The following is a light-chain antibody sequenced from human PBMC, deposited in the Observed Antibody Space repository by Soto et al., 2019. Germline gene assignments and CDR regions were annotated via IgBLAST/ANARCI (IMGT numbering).Light chain of an antibody. CDR2: EVS. J-gene: IGLJ1*01. CDR3: YSYAGSSTCV. CDR1: SSDVGSYNL. V-gene: IGLV2-23*02. Sequence: QSVLTQPASVSGSPGQSITISCTGTSSDVGSYNLVSWYQQHPGKAPKLMIYEVSKRPSGVSNRFSGSKSGNTASLTISGLQAEDEADYYCYSYAGSSTCVFGTGTKVTVL.